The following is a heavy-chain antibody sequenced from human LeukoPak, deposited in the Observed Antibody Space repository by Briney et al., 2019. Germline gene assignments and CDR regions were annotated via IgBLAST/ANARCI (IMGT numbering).Heavy chain of an antibody. J-gene: IGHJ4*01. CDR2: IGRDGDDR. D-gene: IGHD6-19*01. V-gene: IGHV1-18*01. CDR1: GYTFTSYG. CDR3: VRGMAVAGIYLY. Sequence: GSVKVSCKTSGYTFTSYGISWVRQAPGQGLEWMGWIGRDGDDRKYAAKVQGRVTMTKDTSTSTAYMELRSLTSDDTAVYYCVRGMAVAGIYLYWGQGTLVTVSS.